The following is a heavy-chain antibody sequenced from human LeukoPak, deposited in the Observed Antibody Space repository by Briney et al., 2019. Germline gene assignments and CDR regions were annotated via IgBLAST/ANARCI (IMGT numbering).Heavy chain of an antibody. CDR1: GFTFDDYG. V-gene: IGHV3-20*04. D-gene: IGHD3-3*01. J-gene: IGHJ4*02. Sequence: EGSLRLSCAASGFTFDDYGMSWVRQAPGKGLEWVSGINWNGGSTGYADSVKGRFTISRDNAKNSLYLQMNSLRAEDTALYYCARVSTIFGVVINAFDYWGQGTLVTVSS. CDR2: INWNGGST. CDR3: ARVSTIFGVVINAFDY.